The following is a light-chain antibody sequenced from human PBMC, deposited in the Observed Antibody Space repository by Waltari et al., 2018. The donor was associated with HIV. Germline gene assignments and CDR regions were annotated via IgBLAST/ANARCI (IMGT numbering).Light chain of an antibody. CDR1: SSNIGSNY. V-gene: IGLV1-47*01. CDR2: MRD. J-gene: IGLJ2*01. CDR3: AAWDDSLSATV. Sequence: QSVLTQPPSASGTPGQRVTISCSGSSSNIGSNYVYWYQQLPGTAPKLLIYMRDQRPSGGPDRFSESKSGTSASLAISGLRAEDEAEYYCAAWDDSLSATVFGGGTKLTVL.